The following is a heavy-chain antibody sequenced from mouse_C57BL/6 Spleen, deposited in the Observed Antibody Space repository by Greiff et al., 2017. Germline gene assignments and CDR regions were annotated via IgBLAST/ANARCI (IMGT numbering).Heavy chain of an antibody. Sequence: VKLMESGAELMKPGASVKLSCKATGYTFTGSWIEWVKQRPGHGLEWIGEILPGSGSTYYNEKFKGKATFTADTSSNTAYMQLSSLTTEDSAIYYCARNIFTTVYYFDYWGQGTTLTVSS. CDR3: ARNIFTTVYYFDY. J-gene: IGHJ2*01. CDR1: GYTFTGSW. D-gene: IGHD1-1*01. CDR2: ILPGSGST. V-gene: IGHV1-9*01.